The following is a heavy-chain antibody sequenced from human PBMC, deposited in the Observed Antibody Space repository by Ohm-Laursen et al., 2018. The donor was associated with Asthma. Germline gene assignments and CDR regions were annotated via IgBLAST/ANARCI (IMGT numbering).Heavy chain of an antibody. V-gene: IGHV3-30*18. CDR3: AKGRGLSVVQTSAFDY. CDR1: GFTFSGYG. CDR2: ISYDGGNK. Sequence: SLRLSCAASGFTFSGYGMHWVRQAPGKGLEWVAVISYDGGNKYYAESVKGRFTISRDKSKNTLDLQMNSLRPEDTAVYYCAKGRGLSVVQTSAFDYWGQGTLVTVSS. D-gene: IGHD4/OR15-4a*01. J-gene: IGHJ4*02.